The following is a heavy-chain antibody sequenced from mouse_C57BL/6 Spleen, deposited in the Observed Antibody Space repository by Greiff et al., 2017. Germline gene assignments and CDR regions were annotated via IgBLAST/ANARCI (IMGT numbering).Heavy chain of an antibody. CDR3: ARSDYDEGYLDV. Sequence: VQLQQSGPELVKPGASVKISCKASGYAFSSSWMNWVKQRPGQGLEWIGRIYPGDGDTNYNGKFKGKATLTADKSSSTAYMQLSSLTSEDSAVYFCARSDYDEGYLDVWGTGTTVTVSS. J-gene: IGHJ1*03. V-gene: IGHV1-82*01. CDR2: IYPGDGDT. CDR1: GYAFSSSW. D-gene: IGHD2-4*01.